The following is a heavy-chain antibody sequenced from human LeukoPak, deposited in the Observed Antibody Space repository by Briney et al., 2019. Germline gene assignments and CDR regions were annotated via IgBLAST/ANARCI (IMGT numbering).Heavy chain of an antibody. CDR2: ISNGGSNN. V-gene: IGHV3-30*04. D-gene: IGHD1-26*01. CDR1: GFTFSNYA. CDR3: AKDRIIVIPGPYSWLDS. Sequence: PGRSLRLSCAASGFTFSNYAMHWVRQAPGKGLEWVSIISNGGSNNYYADSVKGRFTISRDNSNNTLYLQMNSLRAEDTALYFCAKDRIIVIPGPYSWLDSWGQGALVTVSS. J-gene: IGHJ5*01.